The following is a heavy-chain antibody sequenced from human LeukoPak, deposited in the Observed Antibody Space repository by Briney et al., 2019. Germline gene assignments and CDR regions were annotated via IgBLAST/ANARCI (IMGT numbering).Heavy chain of an antibody. CDR3: ARDSILGIRFAPPDDGTYFDY. D-gene: IGHD7-27*01. Sequence: GASVKVSCKASGYTFTHYAINWVRQAPGQGLEWMGWINTNTGNPTYAQGFTGRFVFSLDTSVSTAYLQISSLKAEDTAVYYCARDSILGIRFAPPDDGTYFDYWGQGTLVTVSS. J-gene: IGHJ4*02. V-gene: IGHV7-4-1*02. CDR2: INTNTGNP. CDR1: GYTFTHYA.